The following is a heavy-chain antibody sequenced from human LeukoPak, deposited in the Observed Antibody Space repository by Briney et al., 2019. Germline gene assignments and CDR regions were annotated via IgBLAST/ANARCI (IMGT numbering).Heavy chain of an antibody. V-gene: IGHV3-48*02. CDR3: VREVGATTHFFDY. J-gene: IGHJ4*02. Sequence: GGSLRLSCAASGFTFSSNHMNWVRQAPGKGLEWVSFISSSSSSIYYADSVKGRFTISRDNAKNSLYLQMNSLRDEDTAVYYCVREVGATTHFFDYWGQGTLVTVSS. D-gene: IGHD1-26*01. CDR1: GFTFSSNH. CDR2: ISSSSSSI.